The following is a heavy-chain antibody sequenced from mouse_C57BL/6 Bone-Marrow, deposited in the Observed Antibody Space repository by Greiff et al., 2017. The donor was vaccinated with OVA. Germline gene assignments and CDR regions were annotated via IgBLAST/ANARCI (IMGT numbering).Heavy chain of an antibody. J-gene: IGHJ2*01. Sequence: QVQLQQSGPELVKPGASVKISCKASGYAFSSSWMNWVKQRPGKGLEWIGRIYPGDGDTNYNGKFKGKATLTADKSSSTAYMQLSSLTSGDSAVYFCARHEDGYYAAYFAYWGQGTTLTVSS. CDR1: GYAFSSSW. CDR3: ARHEDGYYAAYFAY. D-gene: IGHD2-3*01. CDR2: IYPGDGDT. V-gene: IGHV1-82*01.